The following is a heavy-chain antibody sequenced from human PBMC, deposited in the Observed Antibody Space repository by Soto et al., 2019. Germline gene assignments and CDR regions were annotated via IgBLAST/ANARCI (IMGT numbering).Heavy chain of an antibody. CDR2: IMPVFPTP. J-gene: IGHJ6*02. CDR1: GGTFSTSA. D-gene: IGHD1-1*01. CDR3: ARDKVRLQLGGNYYYILDV. V-gene: IGHV1-69*12. Sequence: QVQLVQSGAEVKKPGSSVKVSCKASGGTFSTSAISWVRQAPGQGLEWVGGIMPVFPTPDYAQNFQGRVTITADESTTTAYVELTSLRADDTAVYYCARDKVRLQLGGNYYYILDVWGQGTAITVSS.